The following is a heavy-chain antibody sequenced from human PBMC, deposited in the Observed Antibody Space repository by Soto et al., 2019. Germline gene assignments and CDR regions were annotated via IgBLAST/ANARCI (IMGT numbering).Heavy chain of an antibody. CDR1: GFPFGNYW. CDR2: INSDGSST. D-gene: IGHD3-16*01. Sequence: PGGVLRPSFSAPGFPFGNYWMHWGRQTPGKGLVWVARINSDGSSTSYADSVKGRFTISRDNAKNTLYLQMNSLRAEDTAMYYCTKVISTVGGDFDSWGQGTLVTVSS. J-gene: IGHJ4*02. V-gene: IGHV3-74*01. CDR3: TKVISTVGGDFDS.